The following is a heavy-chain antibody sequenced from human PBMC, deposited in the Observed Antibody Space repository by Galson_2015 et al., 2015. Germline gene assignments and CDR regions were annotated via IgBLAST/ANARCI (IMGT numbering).Heavy chain of an antibody. J-gene: IGHJ4*02. Sequence: SLRLSCAASGFTFSNYIMNWVRQAPGKGLEWVSYISSSSTTKYYADSVKGRFTISRDNAKNSLFLHMSSLRDEDTAVYYCARDFGMKDYWGQGTLVTVSS. V-gene: IGHV3-48*02. D-gene: IGHD3-10*01. CDR2: ISSSSTTK. CDR1: GFTFSNYI. CDR3: ARDFGMKDY.